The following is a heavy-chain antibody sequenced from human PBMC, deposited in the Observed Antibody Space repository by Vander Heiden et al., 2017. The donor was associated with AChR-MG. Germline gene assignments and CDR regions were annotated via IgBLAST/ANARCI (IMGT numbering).Heavy chain of an antibody. CDR3: ARDTYPRAELRYFDWLLSWFDP. CDR1: GGTFSSYA. V-gene: IGHV1-69*06. Sequence: QVQLVQSGAEVKKPGSSVKVSCKASGGTFSSYAISWVRQAPGQGLEWMGGIIPIFGTANYAQKFQGRVTMTADKSTSTAYMELSSLRSEDTAVYYCARDTYPRAELRYFDWLLSWFDPWGQGTLVTVSS. CDR2: IIPIFGTA. J-gene: IGHJ5*02. D-gene: IGHD3-9*01.